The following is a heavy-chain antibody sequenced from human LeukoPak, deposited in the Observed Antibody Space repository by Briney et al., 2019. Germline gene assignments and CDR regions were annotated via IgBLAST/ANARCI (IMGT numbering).Heavy chain of an antibody. D-gene: IGHD1-14*01. J-gene: IGHJ3*02. CDR2: INHRGST. CDR1: GGSFSDYY. CDR3: ATYNTGFDI. Sequence: SETLSLTCAVYGGSFSDYYWTWIRQPPGKGLEWIGEINHRGSTNYNPSLKSRVTISVDTSKKQFSLKLSSVTAADTAVYYCATYNTGFDIWGQGTVVTVSS. V-gene: IGHV4-34*01.